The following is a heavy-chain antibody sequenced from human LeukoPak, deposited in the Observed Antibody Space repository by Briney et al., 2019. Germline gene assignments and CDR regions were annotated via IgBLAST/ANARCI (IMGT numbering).Heavy chain of an antibody. Sequence: GGSLRLSCAASGFTVSSYAMTWVRQAPGKGLEFVANINPDGSGKYYGDSVKGRFTISRDNAENSLDLQMNSLRVEDTAVYFCSSSYLRDWGEGTLVTVSS. D-gene: IGHD3-10*01. CDR2: INPDGSGK. V-gene: IGHV3-7*01. J-gene: IGHJ1*01. CDR3: SSSYLRD. CDR1: GFTVSSYA.